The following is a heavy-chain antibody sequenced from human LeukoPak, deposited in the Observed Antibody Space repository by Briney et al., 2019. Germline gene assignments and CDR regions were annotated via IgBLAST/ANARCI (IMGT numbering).Heavy chain of an antibody. CDR3: ARDTSPMIVVGLGAY. CDR1: GYTFTSYD. Sequence: ASVKVSCKASGYTFTSYDINWVRQATGQGLEWMGWMNPNSGNTGYAQKFQGRVTITRDTSASTAYMELSSLRSEDTAVYYCARDTSPMIVVGLGAYWGQGTLVTVSS. CDR2: MNPNSGNT. J-gene: IGHJ4*02. D-gene: IGHD3-22*01. V-gene: IGHV1-8*01.